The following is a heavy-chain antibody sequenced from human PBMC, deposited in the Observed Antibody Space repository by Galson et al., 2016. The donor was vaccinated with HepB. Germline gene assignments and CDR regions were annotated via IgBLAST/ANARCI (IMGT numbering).Heavy chain of an antibody. V-gene: IGHV3-23*01. CDR2: ISRTGYTT. Sequence: SLRLSCAASGFTFRGYAMSWVRQAPGKGLQWVSDISRTGYTTHYADSVRGRFTISRDNAKNTLYLQMNSLRAEDTAIYYCARLGGNYRTTSHFDYWGQGTLVTVSS. D-gene: IGHD1-26*01. CDR3: ARLGGNYRTTSHFDY. CDR1: GFTFRGYA. J-gene: IGHJ4*02.